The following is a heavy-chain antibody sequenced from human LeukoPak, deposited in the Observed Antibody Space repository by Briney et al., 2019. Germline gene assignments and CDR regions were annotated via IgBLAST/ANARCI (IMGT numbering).Heavy chain of an antibody. CDR3: ARAGNSWSTGYDFDY. V-gene: IGHV4-59*01. J-gene: IGHJ4*02. D-gene: IGHD5/OR15-5a*01. Sequence: SETLSLTCTVSGGSISNYYWTWIRQPPGKGLEWIGFIYYTGSTNYDPSLKSRVTISLDTSKNQFSLKLNSVTAADTAMYFCARAGNSWSTGYDFDYWGQGTLVTVSS. CDR2: IYYTGST. CDR1: GGSISNYY.